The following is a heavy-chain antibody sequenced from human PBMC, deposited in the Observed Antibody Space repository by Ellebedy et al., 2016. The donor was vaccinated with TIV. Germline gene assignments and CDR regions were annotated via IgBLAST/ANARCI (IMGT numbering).Heavy chain of an antibody. J-gene: IGHJ5*02. CDR3: ARIQNYYGAGSFLWFDP. CDR1: GFSLTTSGMC. Sequence: SGPTLVKPTQTLTLTCTFSGFSLTTSGMCVSWIRQPPGKALEWLALIDWDDDKQYSTSLKTRLTISKDTSKNQVVLTMTNMDPVDTATYYCARIQNYYGAGSFLWFDPWGQGTLVTVSS. V-gene: IGHV2-70*01. D-gene: IGHD3-10*01. CDR2: IDWDDDK.